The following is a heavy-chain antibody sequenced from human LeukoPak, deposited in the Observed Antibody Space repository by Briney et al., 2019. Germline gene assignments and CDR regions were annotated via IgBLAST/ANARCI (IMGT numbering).Heavy chain of an antibody. CDR1: GFTFSNYA. CDR2: ISGSGGST. J-gene: IGHJ4*02. CDR3: AKRGSGSEGLLRFLEWHQISYYFDY. D-gene: IGHD3-3*01. Sequence: PGGSLRLSCAASGFTFSNYAMSWVRQAPGKGLEWVSAISGSGGSTYYADSVKGRFTISRDNSKNTLYLQMNSLRAEDTAVYYCAKRGSGSEGLLRFLEWHQISYYFDYWGQGTLVTVSS. V-gene: IGHV3-23*01.